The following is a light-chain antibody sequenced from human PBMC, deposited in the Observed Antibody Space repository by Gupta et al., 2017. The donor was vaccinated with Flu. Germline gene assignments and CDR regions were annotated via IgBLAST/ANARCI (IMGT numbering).Light chain of an antibody. CDR3: HLYYSNVGV. J-gene: IGLJ3*02. Sequence: GTVTLTCSSSTGAVTNGHFPNWIQQKPGQVPRLLIYSTTDRHSGTPARFSGSISGGKAALTVSHVQAEDEADYYCHLYYSNVGVFGGGTKLTVL. CDR2: STT. CDR1: TGAVTNGHF. V-gene: IGLV7-43*01.